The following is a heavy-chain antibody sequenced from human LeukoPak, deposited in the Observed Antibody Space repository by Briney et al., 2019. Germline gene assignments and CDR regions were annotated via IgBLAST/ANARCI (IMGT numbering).Heavy chain of an antibody. CDR3: ARESVAGPFDY. D-gene: IGHD6-19*01. CDR1: GYTFTNYA. CDR2: INAGNGNT. J-gene: IGHJ4*02. Sequence: GGSVKVSCKASGYTFTNYAMHWVSQAPGQRLEWMGWINAGNGNTKYSQKFQGRVTITRDTSASTAYMELSSLRSEDTAVYYCARESVAGPFDYWGQGTLVTVSA. V-gene: IGHV1-3*01.